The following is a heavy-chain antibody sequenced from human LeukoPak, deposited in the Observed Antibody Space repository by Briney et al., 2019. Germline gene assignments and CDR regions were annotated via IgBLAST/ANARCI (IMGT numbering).Heavy chain of an antibody. J-gene: IGHJ6*03. CDR3: ARVITIFGVVPPNYYYYYMDV. D-gene: IGHD3-3*01. CDR2: IIPIFGTA. CDR1: GGTFSSYA. Sequence: SVKVSCKASGGTFSSYAISWVRQAPGQGLEWMGGIIPIFGTANYAQKFQGRVTITTDESTSTAYMELSSLRSEDTAVYYCARVITIFGVVPPNYYYYYMDVWGKGTTVIVSS. V-gene: IGHV1-69*05.